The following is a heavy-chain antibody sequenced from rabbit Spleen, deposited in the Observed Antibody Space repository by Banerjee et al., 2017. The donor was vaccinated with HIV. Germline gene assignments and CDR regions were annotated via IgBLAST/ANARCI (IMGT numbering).Heavy chain of an antibody. D-gene: IGHD4-1*01. CDR2: IYADSSGST. Sequence: QEQLVESGGDLVQPEGSLTLTCTASGFTLSNYWMCWVRQAPGKGLEWIACIYADSSGSTYYASWAKGRFTIPKTSSTTVTLQMTSLTAADTATYFCARAYISDWGAFNLWGPGTLVTVS. V-gene: IGHV1S45*01. CDR3: ARAYISDWGAFNL. J-gene: IGHJ4*01. CDR1: GFTLSNYW.